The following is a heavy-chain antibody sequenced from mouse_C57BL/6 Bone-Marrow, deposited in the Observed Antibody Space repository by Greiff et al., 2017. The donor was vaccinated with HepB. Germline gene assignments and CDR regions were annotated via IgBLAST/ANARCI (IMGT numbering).Heavy chain of an antibody. J-gene: IGHJ4*01. CDR2: IDPENGDT. CDR1: GFNIKDDY. CDR3: TTDYYGSSGYAMDY. D-gene: IGHD1-1*01. Sequence: VQLQQSGAELVRPGASVKLSCTASGFNIKDDYMHWVKQRPEQGLEWIGWIDPENGDTEYASKFQGKATITADTSSNTAYLQLSSLTSEDTAVYYCTTDYYGSSGYAMDYWGQGTSVTVSS. V-gene: IGHV14-4*01.